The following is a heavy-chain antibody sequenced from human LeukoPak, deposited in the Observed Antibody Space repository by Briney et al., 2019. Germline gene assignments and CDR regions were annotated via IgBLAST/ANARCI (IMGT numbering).Heavy chain of an antibody. CDR1: GFTFSTYG. CDR2: ISWDGGSK. CDR3: ATAPYDSIGIFDY. J-gene: IGHJ4*02. D-gene: IGHD3-22*01. Sequence: GGSLRLSCAASGFTFSTYGMSWVRQAPGKGLEWVSVISWDGGSKYYADSVQGRFTISRDNSKNSLYLDMNSLRAEDTAFYYCATAPYDSIGIFDYWGQGTLVTVSS. V-gene: IGHV3-43D*04.